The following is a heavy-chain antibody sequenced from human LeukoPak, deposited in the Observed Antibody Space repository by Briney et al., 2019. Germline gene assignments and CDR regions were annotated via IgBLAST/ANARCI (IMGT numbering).Heavy chain of an antibody. CDR2: IYRDGDT. J-gene: IGHJ4*02. Sequence: GGSLRLSCAASGFAFSSYSMNWVRQAPGRGLEWISVIYRDGDTYYADSVKGRFTVSRDNSKNTLYLQMTSLRPEDTAMYYCARPGWEFGYWGQGTLVTVSS. V-gene: IGHV3-66*02. D-gene: IGHD1-26*01. CDR1: GFAFSSYS. CDR3: ARPGWEFGY.